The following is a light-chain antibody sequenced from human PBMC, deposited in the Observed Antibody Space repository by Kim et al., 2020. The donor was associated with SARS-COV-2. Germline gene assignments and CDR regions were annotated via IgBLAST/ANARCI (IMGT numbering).Light chain of an antibody. CDR3: QVWDSSSDHPRV. J-gene: IGLJ2*01. CDR1: NIGSKS. CDR2: YDS. V-gene: IGLV3-21*04. Sequence: SYELTQPPSVSVAPGKTARITCGGNNIGSKSVHWYQQKPGQAPVLVIYYDSDRPSGIPERFSGSNSGNTATLTISRVEAGDEADHYCQVWDSSSDHPRVF.